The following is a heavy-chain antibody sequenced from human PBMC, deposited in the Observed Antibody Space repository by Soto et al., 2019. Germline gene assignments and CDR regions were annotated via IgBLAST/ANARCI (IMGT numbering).Heavy chain of an antibody. CDR1: GSTFSDHY. Sequence: GGSLGLSCAASGSTFSDHYMDWVRQAPGKGLEWVGRSGNRANSDTTEYGSSVKGRFTISRDDSKNSMYLQMNSLKTEDTAVYYCTRGYSGIDIYAFDIWGQGTLVNV. J-gene: IGHJ3*02. D-gene: IGHD1-26*01. V-gene: IGHV3-72*01. CDR2: SGNRANSDTT. CDR3: TRGYSGIDIYAFDI.